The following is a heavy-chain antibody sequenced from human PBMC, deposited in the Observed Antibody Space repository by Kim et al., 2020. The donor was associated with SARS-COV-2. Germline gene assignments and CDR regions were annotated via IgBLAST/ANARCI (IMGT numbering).Heavy chain of an antibody. D-gene: IGHD3-10*01. CDR3: ARGVLLWFGESPSLDY. J-gene: IGHJ4*02. V-gene: IGHV4-34*01. CDR1: GGSFSGYY. Sequence: SETLSLTCAVYGGSFSGYYWSWIRQPPGKGLEWIGEINHSGSTNYNPSLKSRVTISVDTSKNQFSLKLSSVTAADTAVYYCARGVLLWFGESPSLDYWGQGTLVTVSS. CDR2: INHSGST.